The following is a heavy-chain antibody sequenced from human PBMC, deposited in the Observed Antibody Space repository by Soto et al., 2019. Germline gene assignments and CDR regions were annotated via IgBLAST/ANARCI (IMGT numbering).Heavy chain of an antibody. CDR1: GFTFTSFW. J-gene: IGHJ4*02. Sequence: EVQLVESGGGLVQPGGSLRLSCAASGFTFTSFWMTWVRQAPGKGLEWVANIKQDGSEKKYVDSVKGRFTISRDNAKNSLYLKMNSLRAEDTAVYYCARGGGSSDYWGQGTLVTVSS. D-gene: IGHD3-10*01. CDR2: IKQDGSEK. V-gene: IGHV3-7*04. CDR3: ARGGGSSDY.